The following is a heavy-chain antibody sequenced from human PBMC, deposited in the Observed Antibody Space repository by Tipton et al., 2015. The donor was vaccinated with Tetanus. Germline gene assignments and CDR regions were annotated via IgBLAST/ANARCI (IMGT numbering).Heavy chain of an antibody. Sequence: SLRLSCAASGFTFSSYGMTWVRQAPGKGLEWVSLTYGDGSTYYADSVKGRFTISRDNSKNTLYLQMSNLRAEDTAVYYCARDYPDFDYWGQGTLVTVSS. J-gene: IGHJ4*02. CDR2: TYGDGST. CDR3: ARDYPDFDY. CDR1: GFTFSSYG. D-gene: IGHD3-16*02. V-gene: IGHV3-53*01.